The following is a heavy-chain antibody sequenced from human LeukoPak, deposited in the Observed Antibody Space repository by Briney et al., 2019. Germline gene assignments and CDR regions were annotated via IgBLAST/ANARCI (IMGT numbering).Heavy chain of an antibody. CDR2: IHSSGNT. CDR3: ARGPPSGATRFDY. J-gene: IGHJ4*02. CDR1: GGSISNYY. V-gene: IGHV4-4*07. Sequence: SETLSLTCTVSGGSISNYYWSWIRQPAGKGPEWLGRIHSSGNTHYNPSLNSRLTMSVDTSKNQFSLKLSSLTAADTALYYCARGPPSGATRFDYWGQGNLVSVSS. D-gene: IGHD1-26*01.